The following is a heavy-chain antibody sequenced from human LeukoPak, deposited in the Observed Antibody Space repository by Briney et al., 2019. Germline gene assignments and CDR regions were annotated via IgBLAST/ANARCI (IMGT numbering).Heavy chain of an antibody. CDR3: ARSLTGRRDFDY. J-gene: IGHJ4*02. Sequence: SQTLSLTCAISGDSVSNNSAAWNWIRQSPSRGLEWLGRTYYRSTWYNDYALSVKGRMTINPDTSKNQFSLQLNSVTPEDTAVYYCARSLTGRRDFDYWGQGTLVTVSS. V-gene: IGHV6-1*01. CDR1: GDSVSNNSAA. D-gene: IGHD1-1*01. CDR2: TYYRSTWYN.